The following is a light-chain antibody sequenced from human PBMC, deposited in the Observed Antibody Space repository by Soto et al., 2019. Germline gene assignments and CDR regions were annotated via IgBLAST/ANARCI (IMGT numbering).Light chain of an antibody. CDR1: SNDVGGYNY. CDR2: DVS. V-gene: IGLV2-14*01. J-gene: IGLJ1*01. CDR3: SSYTSSSTL. Sequence: QSVLTQPASVSGSPGQSITISCTGNSNDVGGYNYVSWYQQHPGKAPKLMIYDVSNRPSGVSNRFSGSKSGNTASLTISGLQAEDEADYYCSSYTSSSTLFGTGTKVTLL.